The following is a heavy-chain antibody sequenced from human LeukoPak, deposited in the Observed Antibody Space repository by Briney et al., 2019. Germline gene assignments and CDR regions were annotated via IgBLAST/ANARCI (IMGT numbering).Heavy chain of an antibody. V-gene: IGHV4-34*01. CDR3: ASMTTVTNYYYYYGMDV. J-gene: IGHJ6*02. Sequence: SSETLSLTCAVYGGSFSGYYWSWIRQPPGKGLEWIGEINHSGSTNYNPSLKSRVTISVDTSKNQFSLKLSSVTAADTAVYYCASMTTVTNYYYYYGMDVWGQGTTVTVSS. D-gene: IGHD4-11*01. CDR1: GGSFSGYY. CDR2: INHSGST.